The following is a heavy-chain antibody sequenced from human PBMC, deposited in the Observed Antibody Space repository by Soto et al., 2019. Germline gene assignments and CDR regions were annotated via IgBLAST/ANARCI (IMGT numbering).Heavy chain of an antibody. CDR3: AADRQQWLLHFDY. CDR1: GFTFTSSA. Sequence: ASVKVSCKASGFTFTSSAVQWVRQARGQRLEWIGWIVVGSGNTNYAQKFQERVTITRDMSTSTAYMELSSLRSEDTALYYCAADRQQWLLHFDYWRQGTLVTVS. J-gene: IGHJ4*02. CDR2: IVVGSGNT. D-gene: IGHD6-19*01. V-gene: IGHV1-58*01.